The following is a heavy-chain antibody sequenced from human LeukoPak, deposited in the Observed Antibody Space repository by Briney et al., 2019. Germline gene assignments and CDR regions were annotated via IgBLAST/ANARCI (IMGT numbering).Heavy chain of an antibody. D-gene: IGHD3-22*01. CDR1: GFTLSSYS. CDR3: AREGYYYDSSGYTYYYYYMDV. Sequence: GRSLRLSCAASGFTLSSYSMNWVRQAPGKGLEWVSSISSSSSYIYYADSVKGRFTISRDNAKNSLYLQMNSLRAEDTAVYYCAREGYYYDSSGYTYYYYYMDVWGKGTTVTVSS. J-gene: IGHJ6*03. CDR2: ISSSSSYI. V-gene: IGHV3-21*01.